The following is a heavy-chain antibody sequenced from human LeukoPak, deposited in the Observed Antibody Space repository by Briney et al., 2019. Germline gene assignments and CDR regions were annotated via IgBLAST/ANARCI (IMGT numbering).Heavy chain of an antibody. CDR2: INWNGGST. J-gene: IGHJ3*02. CDR1: GFTFSSYG. V-gene: IGHV3-20*04. CDR3: AKNSGYSSSYYDAFDI. Sequence: GGSLRLSCAASGFTFSSYGMSWVRQAPGKGLEWVSDINWNGGSTGYADSVKGRFTISRDNAKNSLYLQMNSLRAEDTALYYCAKNSGYSSSYYDAFDIWGQGTMVTVSS. D-gene: IGHD6-13*01.